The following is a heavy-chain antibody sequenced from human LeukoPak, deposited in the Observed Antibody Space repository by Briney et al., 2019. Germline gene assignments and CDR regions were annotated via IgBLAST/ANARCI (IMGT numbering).Heavy chain of an antibody. CDR3: ARGSLLLWFGELSSNNWFDP. V-gene: IGHV1-8*01. Sequence: ASVKVSCKASGYSFTNYDINWVRQATGQGLEWMGWMNPNSGNTAYAQKFQGRVTMTRNTSISTAYMELSSLKSEDTAVYYCARGSLLLWFGELSSNNWFDPWGQGTLVTVSS. CDR1: GYSFTNYD. D-gene: IGHD3-10*01. J-gene: IGHJ5*02. CDR2: MNPNSGNT.